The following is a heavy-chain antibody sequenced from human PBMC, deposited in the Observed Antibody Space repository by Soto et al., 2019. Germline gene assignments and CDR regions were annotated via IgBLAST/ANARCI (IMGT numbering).Heavy chain of an antibody. CDR3: ARVVLYSSSWYSRWFDP. D-gene: IGHD6-13*01. V-gene: IGHV4-34*01. J-gene: IGHJ5*02. CDR1: GGSFSGYY. Sequence: SETLSLTCAVYGGSFSGYYWSWIRQPPGKGLEWIGEINHSGSTNYNPSLKSRVTISVDTSKNQFSLKLSSVTAADTAVYYCARVVLYSSSWYSRWFDPWGQGTLVTV. CDR2: INHSGST.